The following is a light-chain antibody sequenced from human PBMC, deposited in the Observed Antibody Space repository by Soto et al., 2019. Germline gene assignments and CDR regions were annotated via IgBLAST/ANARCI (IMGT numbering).Light chain of an antibody. J-gene: IGKJ5*01. CDR1: ESVSSSY. CDR3: QQHGQWPIT. V-gene: IGKV3-20*01. Sequence: IVLTQSPGPLSLSPGEGATLSCRASESVSSSYLAWYQQKPGQAPRLLIYGISKRATDIPDRFSGSGSGTEFTLTISSLQPEDFATYYCQQHGQWPITFGQGTRLEIK. CDR2: GIS.